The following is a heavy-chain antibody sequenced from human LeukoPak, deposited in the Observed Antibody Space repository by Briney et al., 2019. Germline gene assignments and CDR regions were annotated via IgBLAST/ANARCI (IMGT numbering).Heavy chain of an antibody. V-gene: IGHV4-30-4*01. CDR1: GGSISSGDYY. CDR3: ARVLGFSLYYFDY. J-gene: IGHJ4*02. CDR2: IYYSGST. D-gene: IGHD3-3*01. Sequence: SQTLSLTCTVSGGSISSGDYYWSWIRQPPGKGLEWIGYIYYSGSTYYNPSLKSRVTISVDTSKNQFSLKLSSVTAADTAVYYCARVLGFSLYYFDYWGQGTLVTVSS.